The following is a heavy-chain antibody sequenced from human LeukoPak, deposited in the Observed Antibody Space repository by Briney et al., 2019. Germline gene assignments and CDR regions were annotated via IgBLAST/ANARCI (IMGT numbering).Heavy chain of an antibody. CDR2: IYYSGYT. CDR1: GGSISSYY. D-gene: IGHD3-10*01. Sequence: SETLSLTCTVSGGSISSYYWSWIRQPPGKGLKWIGNIYYSGYTTYNPSLKSRVTMSVDTSKNQFSLKLSSVTAADTAVYYCARAKYYYGSGYYYYMDVWGKGTTVTISS. CDR3: ARAKYYYGSGYYYYMDV. V-gene: IGHV4-59*12. J-gene: IGHJ6*03.